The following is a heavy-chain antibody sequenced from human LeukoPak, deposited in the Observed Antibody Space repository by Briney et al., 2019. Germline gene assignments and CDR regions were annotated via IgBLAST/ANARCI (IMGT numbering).Heavy chain of an antibody. D-gene: IGHD4-11*01. V-gene: IGHV4-59*01. CDR2: IYYSGST. CDR3: ARGSLDYRGLNYFDY. CDR1: GGSISSYY. Sequence: SETLSLTCTVSGGSISSYYWSWIRQPPGKGLEWIGYIYYSGSTNYNPSLKSRVTISVDTSKNQFSLKLSSVTAADTAVYYCARGSLDYRGLNYFDYWGQGTLVTVSS. J-gene: IGHJ4*02.